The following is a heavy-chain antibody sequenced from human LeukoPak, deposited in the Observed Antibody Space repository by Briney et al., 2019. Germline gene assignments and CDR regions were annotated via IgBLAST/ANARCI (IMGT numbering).Heavy chain of an antibody. Sequence: SETLSLTCTVSGGSISSGDYYWSWIRQPPGKGLEWIGYIYYSGSTYHNPSLKSRVTISVDTSKNQFSLKLSSVTAADTAVYYCASLYGSGSYTYNWFDPWGQGTLVTVSS. J-gene: IGHJ5*02. CDR2: IYYSGST. CDR3: ASLYGSGSYTYNWFDP. V-gene: IGHV4-30-4*01. CDR1: GGSISSGDYY. D-gene: IGHD3-10*01.